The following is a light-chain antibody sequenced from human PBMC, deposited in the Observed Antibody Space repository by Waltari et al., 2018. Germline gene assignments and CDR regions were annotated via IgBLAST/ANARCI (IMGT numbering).Light chain of an antibody. CDR1: QSVNNNF. Sequence: EIVLTQSPGTLSLSPGERAVFSCRASQSVNNNFVAWYQQKPGQAPKLLMYGASSRDTGIPDRFRGSGSETDFTLTITTLEPEDLAVYYCQQYGSSPRTFGQGTKVEI. CDR2: GAS. J-gene: IGKJ1*01. CDR3: QQYGSSPRT. V-gene: IGKV3-20*01.